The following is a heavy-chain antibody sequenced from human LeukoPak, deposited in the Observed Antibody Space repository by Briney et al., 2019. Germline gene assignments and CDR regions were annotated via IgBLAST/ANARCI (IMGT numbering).Heavy chain of an antibody. Sequence: GGSLRLSCAASGFTFSSYSMNWVRQAPGKGLEWVSSISSSSSYIYYADSVKGRFTISRDNAKNSLYLQMNSLRAEDTAVYYCARSKVTTPAFDIWGQGAMVTVSS. CDR1: GFTFSSYS. CDR3: ARSKVTTPAFDI. V-gene: IGHV3-21*01. D-gene: IGHD4-17*01. J-gene: IGHJ3*02. CDR2: ISSSSSYI.